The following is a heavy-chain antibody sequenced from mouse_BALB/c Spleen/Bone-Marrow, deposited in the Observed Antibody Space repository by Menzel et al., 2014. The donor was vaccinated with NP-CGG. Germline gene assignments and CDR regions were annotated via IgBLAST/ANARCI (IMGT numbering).Heavy chain of an antibody. CDR2: ISDGGSYT. Sequence: EGKVVESGGGLVKPGGSLKLSCAASGFTFSDYYMYWVRQTPEKRLEWVATISDGGSYTYYPDSVKGRFTISRDNAKNNLYLQMSSLKSEDTAMYYCARVLRPHYYAMDYWGQGTSVTVSS. V-gene: IGHV5-4*02. CDR1: GFTFSDYY. D-gene: IGHD1-2*01. J-gene: IGHJ4*01. CDR3: ARVLRPHYYAMDY.